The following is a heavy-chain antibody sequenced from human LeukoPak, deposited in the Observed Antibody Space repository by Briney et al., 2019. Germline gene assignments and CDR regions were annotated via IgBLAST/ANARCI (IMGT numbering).Heavy chain of an antibody. CDR2: IYHSGST. Sequence: SETLSLTCTVSGYSISSGYYWGWIRQPPGKGLEWIGSIYHSGSTYYNPSLKSRVTISVDTSKNQFSLKLSSVTAADTAVYYCASSSCGWSPNWFDPWGQGTLVTVSS. D-gene: IGHD6-19*01. CDR1: GYSISSGYY. CDR3: ASSSCGWSPNWFDP. J-gene: IGHJ5*02. V-gene: IGHV4-38-2*02.